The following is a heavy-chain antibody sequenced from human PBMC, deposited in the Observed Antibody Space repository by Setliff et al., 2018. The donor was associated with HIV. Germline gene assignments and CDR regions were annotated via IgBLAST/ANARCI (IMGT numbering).Heavy chain of an antibody. CDR2: IHHSEST. J-gene: IGHJ4*01. CDR1: GGSISSSHW. V-gene: IGHV4-4*02. CDR3: AGSWIRLWSRILFCGGDCYSPFDY. Sequence: SETLSLTCAVSGGSISSSHWWSWVRQPPGKGLEWIGEIHHSESTNYNPSLKSRVTISVDKSKNHFSLKLSSVTAADTAVYYCAGSWIRLWSRILFCGGDCYSPFDYWGQGSLVTVSS. D-gene: IGHD2-21*01.